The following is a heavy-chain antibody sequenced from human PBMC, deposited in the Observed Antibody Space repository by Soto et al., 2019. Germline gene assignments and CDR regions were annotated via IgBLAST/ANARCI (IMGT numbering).Heavy chain of an antibody. CDR2: KWYDGSNK. CDR1: GFTFSSYG. J-gene: IGHJ6*04. Sequence: PGGSLRLSCAASGFTFSSYGMHWVRQAPGKGLEWVAVKWYDGSNKYYADSVKGRFTISRDNSKNTLYLQMNSLRAEDTAVYYCGIDAQGNVYGAPRGLDFGGKGPTVTVTS. V-gene: IGHV3-33*01. D-gene: IGHD4-17*01. CDR3: GIDAQGNVYGAPRGLDF.